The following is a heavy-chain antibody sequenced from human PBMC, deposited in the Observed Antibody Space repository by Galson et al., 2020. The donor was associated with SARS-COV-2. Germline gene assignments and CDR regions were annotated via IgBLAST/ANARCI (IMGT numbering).Heavy chain of an antibody. J-gene: IGHJ4*02. CDR1: GGSISSGGYS. D-gene: IGHD2-21*02. V-gene: IGHV4-30-2*01. CDR2: IYHSGST. Sequence: SETLSLTCAVSGGSISSGGYSWSWIRQPPGKGLEWIGYIYHSGSTYYNPSLKSRVTISVDRSKNQFSLKLSSVTAADTAVYYCARAPLYCGGDCPFDYWGQGTLVTVSS. CDR3: ARAPLYCGGDCPFDY.